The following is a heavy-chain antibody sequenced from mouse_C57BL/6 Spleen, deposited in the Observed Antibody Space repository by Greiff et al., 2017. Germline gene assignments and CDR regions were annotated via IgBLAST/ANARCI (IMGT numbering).Heavy chain of an antibody. CDR3: SRRMVTTAMDY. CDR1: GYTFTSYW. D-gene: IGHD2-2*01. Sequence: QVQLQQPGAELVKPGASVKMSCKASGYTFTSYWITWVKQRPGQGLEWIGDIYPGSGSTNYTEKFQSKATLTVDTSSSTAYMQLSSLTSEDSAVYYCSRRMVTTAMDYWGQGTSVTVSS. V-gene: IGHV1-55*01. J-gene: IGHJ4*01. CDR2: IYPGSGST.